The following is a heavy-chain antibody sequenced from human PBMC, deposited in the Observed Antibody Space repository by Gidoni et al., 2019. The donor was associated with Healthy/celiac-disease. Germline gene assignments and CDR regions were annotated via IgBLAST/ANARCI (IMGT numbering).Heavy chain of an antibody. Sequence: EVQLLESGGGLVQPGGSLRLSCAASAFPFSSNAMSWVRQAPGKGLEWVAAISGSGGSTYYADSVKGRFTISRDNSKNTLYLQMNSLRAEDTAVYYCAKARDIAARPSFGYWGQGTLVTVSS. CDR1: AFPFSSNA. D-gene: IGHD6-6*01. V-gene: IGHV3-23*01. J-gene: IGHJ4*02. CDR3: AKARDIAARPSFGY. CDR2: ISGSGGST.